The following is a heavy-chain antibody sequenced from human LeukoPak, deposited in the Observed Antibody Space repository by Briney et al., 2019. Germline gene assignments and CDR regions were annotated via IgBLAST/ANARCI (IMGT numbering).Heavy chain of an antibody. Sequence: ASVKVSCKASGYNFTNYPMNWMRQAPGQGLEWMGWINTNTGNPTYAQGFTGRFVFSLDTSVSTAYLQISSLKAEDTAVYYCARVETNYFDYWGQGTLVTVSS. J-gene: IGHJ4*02. CDR3: ARVETNYFDY. CDR2: INTNTGNP. V-gene: IGHV7-4-1*02. CDR1: GYNFTNYP.